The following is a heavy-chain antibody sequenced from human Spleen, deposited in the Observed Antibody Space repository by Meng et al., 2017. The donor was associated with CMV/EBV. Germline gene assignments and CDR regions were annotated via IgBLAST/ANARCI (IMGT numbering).Heavy chain of an antibody. D-gene: IGHD2-2*01. Sequence: SGGSISSGDYYWSWIRQPPGKGLEWIGFTYYNGRSYYHPSLKSRVTMSVDTSKNQFSLRLSSVTAADTAVYYCARGGHSSTSCFLDYWGQGTLVTVSS. CDR3: ARGGHSSTSCFLDY. CDR2: TYYNGRS. V-gene: IGHV4-30-4*08. CDR1: GGSISSGDYY. J-gene: IGHJ4*02.